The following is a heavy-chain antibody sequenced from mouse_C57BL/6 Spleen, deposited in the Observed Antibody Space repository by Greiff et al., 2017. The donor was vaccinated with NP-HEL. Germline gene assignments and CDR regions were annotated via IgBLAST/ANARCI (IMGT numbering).Heavy chain of an antibody. CDR2: INPSTGGT. D-gene: IGHD1-1*01. V-gene: IGHV1-42*01. J-gene: IGHJ3*01. CDR1: GYSFTGYY. Sequence: VQLQQSGPELVKPGASVKISCKASGYSFTGYYMNWVKQSPEKSLEWIGEINPSTGGTTYNQKFKAKATLTVDTSSSTAYMQLKSLTSEDSAIYYCARGTTVVAFAYWGQGTLVTVSA. CDR3: ARGTTVVAFAY.